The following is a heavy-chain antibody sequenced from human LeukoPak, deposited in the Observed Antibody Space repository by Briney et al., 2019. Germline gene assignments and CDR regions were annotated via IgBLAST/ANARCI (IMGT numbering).Heavy chain of an antibody. CDR3: ARVTDPGYNHFDP. J-gene: IGHJ5*02. D-gene: IGHD5-18*01. Sequence: PSETLSLTCTVSGGSISSYYWSWIRQPAGKGLEWIGRIYAVGSTNYNPSLKSRVTMSVDTSKNQLSLKLTSVTAADTAVYYCARVTDPGYNHFDPWGQGTLVTVSS. CDR2: IYAVGST. CDR1: GGSISSYY. V-gene: IGHV4-4*07.